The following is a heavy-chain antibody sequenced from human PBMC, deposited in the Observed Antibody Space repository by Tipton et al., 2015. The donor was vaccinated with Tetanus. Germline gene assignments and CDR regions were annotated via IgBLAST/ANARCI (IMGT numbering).Heavy chain of an antibody. CDR1: GGSISGSY. V-gene: IGHV4-59*01. Sequence: TLSLTCTVSGGSISGSYWNWIRQPPGKGLEWIGYVYYNGNTHYNPALKSRVTISVDTSKNQFSLKLSSVTAADTAIYYCAREVPAAGHFDSWGQGTLVNVSA. CDR3: AREVPAAGHFDS. D-gene: IGHD2-2*01. CDR2: VYYNGNT. J-gene: IGHJ4*02.